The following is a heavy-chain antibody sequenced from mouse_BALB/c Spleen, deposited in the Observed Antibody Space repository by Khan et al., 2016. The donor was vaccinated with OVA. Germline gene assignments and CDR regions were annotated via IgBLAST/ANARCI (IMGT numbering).Heavy chain of an antibody. CDR3: ARGARTTYGMDY. Sequence: QVQLQQSGAELMKPGASVKISCKATGYTFSNYWIEWVQQRPGHGLEWIGEILPGSDTIHHNEKFKGKATFTADPSSNTAYIQLSSLTSEDSAVYVCARGARTTYGMDYWGQGTSVTVSS. D-gene: IGHD3-1*01. V-gene: IGHV1-9*01. CDR1: GYTFSNYW. J-gene: IGHJ4*01. CDR2: ILPGSDTI.